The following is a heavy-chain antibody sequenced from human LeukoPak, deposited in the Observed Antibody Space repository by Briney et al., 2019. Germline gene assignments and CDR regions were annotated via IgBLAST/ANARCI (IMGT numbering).Heavy chain of an antibody. J-gene: IGHJ5*02. CDR3: AKGAGGSGGYYKGGNWFDP. V-gene: IGHV3-9*01. D-gene: IGHD3-10*01. Sequence: GGSLRLSCAASGFTFDDYAMHWVRQAPGKGLEWVSGISWNSGSIGYADSVKGRFTISRDNAKNSLYLQMNSLRAEDTALYYCAKGAGGSGGYYKGGNWFDPWGQGTLVTVSS. CDR1: GFTFDDYA. CDR2: ISWNSGSI.